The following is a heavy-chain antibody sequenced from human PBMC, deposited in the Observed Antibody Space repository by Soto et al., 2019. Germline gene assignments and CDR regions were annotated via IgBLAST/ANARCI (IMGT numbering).Heavy chain of an antibody. J-gene: IGHJ4*02. CDR2: ISPRFGAT. V-gene: IGHV1-69*01. CDR3: SGAPEWTYALDHMVIPPFGFF. D-gene: IGHD3-22*01. Sequence: QVQLVQSGAEVKKPGSSVKVSCKASGGTFSRYAISWVRQAPGQGLEWMGGISPRFGATNYAQKFQGRVTITSDESTSTVYMELSTLRSEDTAVYYCSGAPEWTYALDHMVIPPFGFFWGQGTLVTVSS. CDR1: GGTFSRYA.